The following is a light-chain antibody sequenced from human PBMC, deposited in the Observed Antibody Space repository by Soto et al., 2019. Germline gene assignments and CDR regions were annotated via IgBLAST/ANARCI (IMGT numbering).Light chain of an antibody. CDR2: KAS. V-gene: IGKV1-5*03. J-gene: IGKJ4*01. CDR3: QQYEAYPLT. CDR1: QSINSW. Sequence: DIQMTQSPSTLSASVGVRVTITCRASQSINSWLAWYQQKPGKAPKLLIYKASSLESGVPVRFSGSGSGTEFTLTISSLQPDDFASYYCQQYEAYPLTFGGGTKVDI.